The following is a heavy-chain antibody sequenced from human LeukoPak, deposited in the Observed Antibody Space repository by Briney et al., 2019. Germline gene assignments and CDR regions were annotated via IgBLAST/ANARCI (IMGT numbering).Heavy chain of an antibody. J-gene: IGHJ4*02. CDR1: GFTFGTFW. D-gene: IGHD3-10*01. CDR2: ISGDGSTT. CDR3: NVRWGPNFDY. Sequence: PGGSLRLSCAGSGFTFGTFWMHWVRQAPGKGLEWVSRISGDGSTTSYADSVRGRFTISRDNAKSTLYLQMRSLRADDTAIYYCNVRWGPNFDYWGQGSLVSVSP. V-gene: IGHV3-74*01.